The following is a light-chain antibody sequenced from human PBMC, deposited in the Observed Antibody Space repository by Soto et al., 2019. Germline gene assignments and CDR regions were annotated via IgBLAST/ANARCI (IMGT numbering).Light chain of an antibody. V-gene: IGLV4-69*01. Sequence: QLVLTQSPSASASLGASVKLTCTLSSGHSSYAIAWHQQQPEKGPRYLMKLNSDGSHSKGDGIPDRFSGSSSAAERYLTIPRLQSEDEADCYCQTWGTGIQVFGGGTKLTVL. J-gene: IGLJ2*01. CDR1: SGHSSYA. CDR2: LNSDGSH. CDR3: QTWGTGIQV.